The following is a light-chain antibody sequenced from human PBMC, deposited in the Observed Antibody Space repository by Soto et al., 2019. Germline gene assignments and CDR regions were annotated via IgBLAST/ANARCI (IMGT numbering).Light chain of an antibody. CDR3: SSYTSSSTVV. J-gene: IGLJ2*01. Sequence: QSALTQPASVSGSPGQSITISCTGTSSDVGGYNYVSWYQQHPGKAPKIMIYDVSNRPSGVSNRFSGSKSGNTASLTISGHQAEEEADYYCSSYTSSSTVVFGGGTKLTVL. CDR2: DVS. V-gene: IGLV2-14*01. CDR1: SSDVGGYNY.